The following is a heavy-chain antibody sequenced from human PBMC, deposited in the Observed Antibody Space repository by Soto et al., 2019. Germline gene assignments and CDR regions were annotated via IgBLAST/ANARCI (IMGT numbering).Heavy chain of an antibody. Sequence: PGVSMRVCWGAAGCNFVNFDRNWVSQAPGKGLEWVSTVTGSGSSTYYADSVKGRFTISRDNSKNTLYLQMNSLRAEDTAVYYCAKDLNFRLYSSGWDGDAFDIWGQGTMVTVSS. D-gene: IGHD6-19*01. CDR3: AKDLNFRLYSSGWDGDAFDI. V-gene: IGHV3-23*01. J-gene: IGHJ3*02. CDR2: VTGSGSST. CDR1: GCNFVNFD.